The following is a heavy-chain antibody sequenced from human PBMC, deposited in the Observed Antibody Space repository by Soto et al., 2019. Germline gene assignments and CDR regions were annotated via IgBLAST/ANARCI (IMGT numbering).Heavy chain of an antibody. CDR1: ACPFSSYA. V-gene: IGHV3-23*01. J-gene: IGHJ4*02. CDR2: ISGSGGST. Sequence: GRPLRLCCTSSACPFSSYALSGVRQAPGKGLEWVSAISGSGGSTYYADSVKGRFTISRDNSKNTLYLQMNSLRAEDTAVYYCAKGLKVTTFGYWGQGTLVKVSS. CDR3: AKGLKVTTFGY. D-gene: IGHD4-17*01.